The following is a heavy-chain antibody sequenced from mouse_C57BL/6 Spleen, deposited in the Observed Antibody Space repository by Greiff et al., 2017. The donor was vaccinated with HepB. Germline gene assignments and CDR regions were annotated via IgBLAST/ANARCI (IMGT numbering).Heavy chain of an antibody. CDR1: GFTFSSYA. D-gene: IGHD2-14*01. J-gene: IGHJ3*01. V-gene: IGHV5-9-1*02. CDR2: ISSGGDYI. Sequence: DVQLQESGEGLVKPGGSLKLSCAASGFTFSSYAMSWVRQTPEKRLEWVAYISSGGDYIYYADTVKGRFTISRDNARNTLYLQMSSLKSEDTAMYYCTSVRQGPFAYWGQGTLVTVSA. CDR3: TSVRQGPFAY.